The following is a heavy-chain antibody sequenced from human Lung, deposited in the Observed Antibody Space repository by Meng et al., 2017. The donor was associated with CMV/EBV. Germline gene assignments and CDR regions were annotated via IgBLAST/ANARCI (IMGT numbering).Heavy chain of an antibody. Sequence: GESLKISCRVSGYLFTSYWIGWVRQQPGKGLQWMGIIYPNDADKRYSPSFEGQVTISVDRSINTAYLQWNSLRASDSGIYYCARRPEPYNRRTYFDYWGQGTXVTVSS. V-gene: IGHV5-51*01. CDR3: ARRPEPYNRRTYFDY. CDR2: IYPNDADK. J-gene: IGHJ4*02. CDR1: GYLFTSYW. D-gene: IGHD1-14*01.